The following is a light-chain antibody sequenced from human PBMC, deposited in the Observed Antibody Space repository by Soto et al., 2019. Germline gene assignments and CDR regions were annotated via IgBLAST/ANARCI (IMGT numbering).Light chain of an antibody. J-gene: IGKJ1*01. CDR3: QQYNNWPRT. V-gene: IGKV3-15*01. CDR2: GAS. Sequence: EIVMTQSQATLSVSPGERATLSCRASQSVSSNLAWYQQKPGQAPRLLIYGASTRATGIPARFSGSGSGTEFTLTISSLQSEDFAVYYCQQYNNWPRTFGKGTKVEIK. CDR1: QSVSSN.